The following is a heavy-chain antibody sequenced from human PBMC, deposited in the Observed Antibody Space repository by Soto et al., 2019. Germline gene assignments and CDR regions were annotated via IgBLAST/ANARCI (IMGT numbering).Heavy chain of an antibody. D-gene: IGHD3-22*01. CDR2: IIPILGIA. Sequence: SVKVSCKASGGTFSSYTISWVRQAPGQGLEWMGRIIPILGIANYAQKFQGRVTITADKSTSTAYMELSSLRSEDTAVYYCARAHPYYYDSSGYYKDYWGQGTLVTV. J-gene: IGHJ4*02. V-gene: IGHV1-69*02. CDR1: GGTFSSYT. CDR3: ARAHPYYYDSSGYYKDY.